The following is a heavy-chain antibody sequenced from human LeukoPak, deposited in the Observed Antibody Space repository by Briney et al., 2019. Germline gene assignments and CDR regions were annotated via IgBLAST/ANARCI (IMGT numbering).Heavy chain of an antibody. J-gene: IGHJ6*03. Sequence: SETLSLTCTVSGGSISSGDYYWSWIRQPPGKGLEWIGEINHSGSTNYNPSLKSRVTISVDTSKNQFSLKLSSVTAADTAVYYCARGNFRYCSGGSCYSLMVYYYYYMDVWGKGTTVTVSS. CDR1: GGSISSGDYY. CDR3: ARGNFRYCSGGSCYSLMVYYYYYMDV. CDR2: INHSGST. V-gene: IGHV4-39*07. D-gene: IGHD2-15*01.